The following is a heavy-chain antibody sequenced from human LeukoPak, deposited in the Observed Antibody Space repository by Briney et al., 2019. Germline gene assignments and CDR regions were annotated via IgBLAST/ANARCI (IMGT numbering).Heavy chain of an antibody. J-gene: IGHJ4*02. D-gene: IGHD6-6*01. Sequence: ASVKVSCKASGYTFTSYYLHWVRQAPGQGLEWMGIINPSGGGVSYAQKLQGRVTMTTDTSASTAYMELRSLRSDDTAVYYCARSDSSPYAPLGDWGQGTLVTVSS. CDR3: ARSDSSPYAPLGD. CDR2: INPSGGGV. V-gene: IGHV1-46*01. CDR1: GYTFTSYY.